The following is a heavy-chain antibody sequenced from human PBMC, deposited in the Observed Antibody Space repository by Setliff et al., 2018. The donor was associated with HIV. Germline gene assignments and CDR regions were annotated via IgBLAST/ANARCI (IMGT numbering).Heavy chain of an antibody. D-gene: IGHD5-18*01. J-gene: IGHJ4*02. CDR3: ARERSRGYTDPPRFDY. CDR1: GGSIRSSNYY. Sequence: SETLSLTCTVSGGSIRSSNYYWGWIRQPPGKGLEWIGHIYYTGSTYYNPSLKSRVTISVDTSKNQFSLKLNSVTAADTATYYCARERSRGYTDPPRFDYWGQGTLVTVSS. V-gene: IGHV4-39*02. CDR2: IYYTGST.